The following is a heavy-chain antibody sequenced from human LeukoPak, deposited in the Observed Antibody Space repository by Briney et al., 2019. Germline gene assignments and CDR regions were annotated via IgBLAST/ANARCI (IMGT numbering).Heavy chain of an antibody. CDR1: GYTFTSCD. D-gene: IGHD6-19*01. CDR2: MNPNSGNT. V-gene: IGHV1-8*01. J-gene: IGHJ4*02. Sequence: ASVKVSCKASGYTFTSCDINWVRQATGQGLEWMGWMNPNSGNTGYGQSFQGRITMTRDISIGTAYMELSNLTSEETAIYYCTRGSSGRRDNWGQGTRVTVSA. CDR3: TRGSSGRRDN.